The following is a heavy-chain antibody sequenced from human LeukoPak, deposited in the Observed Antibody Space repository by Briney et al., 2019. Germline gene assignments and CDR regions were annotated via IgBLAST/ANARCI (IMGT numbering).Heavy chain of an antibody. Sequence: SETLSLTCTVSGVSISSGSYYWSGVRQPAGRGLEWIGRIYSSGSTNYSPSLKSRVTISVATSKTKLSLNLSSVTAADTAVYYCARGEYDSSAYWGYYFENWGQGTLVTVSS. CDR2: IYSSGST. J-gene: IGHJ4*02. CDR1: GVSISSGSYY. V-gene: IGHV4-61*02. D-gene: IGHD3-22*01. CDR3: ARGEYDSSAYWGYYFEN.